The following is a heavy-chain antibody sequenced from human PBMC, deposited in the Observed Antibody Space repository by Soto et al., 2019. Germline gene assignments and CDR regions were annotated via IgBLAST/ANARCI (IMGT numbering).Heavy chain of an antibody. V-gene: IGHV4-4*02. CDR1: GGSISSITW. CDR3: ARGSDYRFDP. D-gene: IGHD3-16*01. CDR2: IYHGGST. Sequence: QVQLQESGPGLVKPSGTLSLTCAVSGGSISSITWCSWVRQPPGKGLEWIGEIYHGGSTNYNPSLKSRVTISVDKSNNQFSLKLTSVTAADTAVYYCARGSDYRFDPWGQGTLVTVSS. J-gene: IGHJ5*02.